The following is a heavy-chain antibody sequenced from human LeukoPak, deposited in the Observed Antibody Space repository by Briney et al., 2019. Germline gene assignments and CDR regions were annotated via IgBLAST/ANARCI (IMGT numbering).Heavy chain of an antibody. Sequence: GESLKISCKGSGYSFTSYWITWVRQMPGKGLEWMGIIYPGDSDTRYSPSFQGPVTISADKSINTAYLQWSSLKASDTAMYYCARRVAAAETFDFWGQGTQVTVSS. D-gene: IGHD6-13*01. J-gene: IGHJ4*02. CDR1: GYSFTSYW. V-gene: IGHV5-51*01. CDR2: IYPGDSDT. CDR3: ARRVAAAETFDF.